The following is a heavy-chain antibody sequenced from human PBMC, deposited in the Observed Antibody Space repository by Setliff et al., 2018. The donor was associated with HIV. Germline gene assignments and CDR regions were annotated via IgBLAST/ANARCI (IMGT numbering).Heavy chain of an antibody. CDR1: GGSISSYY. CDR3: ARDLVGKNYVDY. V-gene: IGHV4-59*01. D-gene: IGHD3-16*01. Sequence: LSLTCTVSGGSISSYYWSWIRQPPGKGLEWIGYIYYSGSTNYNPSLKSRVTISVDTSKNQFSLKLSSVTAADTAVYYCARDLVGKNYVDYWGQGNAGHRLL. CDR2: IYYSGST. J-gene: IGHJ4*02.